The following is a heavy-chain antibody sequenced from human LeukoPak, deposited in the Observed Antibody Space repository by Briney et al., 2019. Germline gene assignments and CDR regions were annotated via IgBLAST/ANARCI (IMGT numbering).Heavy chain of an antibody. CDR1: GGTFSSYT. V-gene: IGHV1-69*04. CDR3: ARDLGGELELREWHFDP. D-gene: IGHD1-7*01. J-gene: IGHJ5*02. Sequence: SVKVSCKASGGTFSSYTISWVRQAPGQGLERMGRIIPILGIANYAQKFQGRVTITADESTSTAYMELSSLRSEDTAVYYCARDLGGELELREWHFDPWGQGTLVTVSS. CDR2: IIPILGIA.